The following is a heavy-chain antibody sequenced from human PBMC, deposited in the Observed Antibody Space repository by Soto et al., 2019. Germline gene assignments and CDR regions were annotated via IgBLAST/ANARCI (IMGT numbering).Heavy chain of an antibody. D-gene: IGHD2-21*02. J-gene: IGHJ6*02. CDR2: SSGYNGNT. CDR1: GYTFTSYG. CDR3: ATAYCGGDCFNQGYYYYGMDV. V-gene: IGHV1-18*01. Sequence: QVQLVQSGAEVKKPGASVKVSCKASGYTFTSYGISWVRQAPGQGLEWMGWSSGYNGNTNYAQKLPGGVTRTPDTSTSTAYMELWSLRSDDTAVYYCATAYCGGDCFNQGYYYYGMDVWGQGTTVTVSS.